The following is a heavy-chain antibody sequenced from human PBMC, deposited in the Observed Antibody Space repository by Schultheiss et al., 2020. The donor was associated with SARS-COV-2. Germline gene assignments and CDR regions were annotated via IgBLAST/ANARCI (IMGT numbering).Heavy chain of an antibody. Sequence: GGSLRLSCAASGFIFSSYAMHWVRQAPGKGLEWVAVISYDGSNKYYADSVKGRFTISRDNSKNTLYLQMNSLRAEDTAVYYCARDRGSSGWYTQGDYWGQGTLVTVSS. J-gene: IGHJ4*02. CDR2: ISYDGSNK. CDR1: GFIFSSYA. CDR3: ARDRGSSGWYTQGDY. V-gene: IGHV3-30*01. D-gene: IGHD6-19*01.